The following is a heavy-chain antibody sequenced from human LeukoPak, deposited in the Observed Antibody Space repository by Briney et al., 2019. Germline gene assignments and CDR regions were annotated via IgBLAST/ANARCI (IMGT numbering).Heavy chain of an antibody. Sequence: GESLKISCKGSGYSFTTYWIGWVRQMPGRGLEWMGIIYPGDSDTRYSPSFQGQVTISAGKSISTAYLQWSSLKASDTAMYYCARQFRDSSGYYSYYFDYWGQGTLVTVSS. CDR2: IYPGDSDT. V-gene: IGHV5-51*01. J-gene: IGHJ4*02. CDR1: GYSFTTYW. D-gene: IGHD3-22*01. CDR3: ARQFRDSSGYYSYYFDY.